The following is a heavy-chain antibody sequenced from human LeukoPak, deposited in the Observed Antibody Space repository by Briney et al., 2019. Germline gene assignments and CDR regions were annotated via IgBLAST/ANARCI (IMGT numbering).Heavy chain of an antibody. CDR3: ARARGSKTYYDFWSGYFYGTGSSQPGWFDP. Sequence: GASVKVSCKASGYIFTSYGISWVRQAPGQGLEWMGRIIPIFGTANYAQKFQGRVTITTDESTSTAYMELSSPRSEDTAVYYCARARGSKTYYDFWSGYFYGTGSSQPGWFDPWGQGTLVTVSS. J-gene: IGHJ5*02. V-gene: IGHV1-69*05. CDR1: GYIFTSYG. CDR2: IIPIFGTA. D-gene: IGHD3-3*01.